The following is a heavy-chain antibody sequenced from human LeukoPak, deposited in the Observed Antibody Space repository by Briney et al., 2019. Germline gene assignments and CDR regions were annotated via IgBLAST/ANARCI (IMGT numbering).Heavy chain of an antibody. CDR2: IYYSGST. CDR3: ARVYYGGKTRYYYYYMDV. J-gene: IGHJ6*03. V-gene: IGHV4-39*07. Sequence: PSETLSLTCTVSGGSISSSSYYWGWIRQPPGKGLEWIGSIYYSGSTYYNPSLKSRVTISVDTSKNQFSLKLSSVTAADTAVYYCARVYYGGKTRYYYYYMDVWGKGTTVTVSS. D-gene: IGHD4-23*01. CDR1: GGSISSSSYY.